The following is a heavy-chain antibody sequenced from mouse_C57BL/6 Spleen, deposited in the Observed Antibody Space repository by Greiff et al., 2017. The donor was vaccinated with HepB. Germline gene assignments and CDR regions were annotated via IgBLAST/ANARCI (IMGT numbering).Heavy chain of an antibody. CDR1: GFNIKDDY. J-gene: IGHJ4*01. Sequence: VQLKESGAELVRPGASVKLSCTASGFNIKDDYMHWVKQRPEQGLEWIGWIDPENGDTEYASKFQGKATITADTSSNTAYLQLSSLTSEDTAVYYCTPYGSSPYYAMDYWGQGTSVTVSS. CDR2: IDPENGDT. CDR3: TPYGSSPYYAMDY. V-gene: IGHV14-4*01. D-gene: IGHD1-1*01.